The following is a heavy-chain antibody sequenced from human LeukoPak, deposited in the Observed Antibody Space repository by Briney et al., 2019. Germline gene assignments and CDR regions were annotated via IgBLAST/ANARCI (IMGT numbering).Heavy chain of an antibody. V-gene: IGHV4-39*01. CDR3: ATLIRGIAASPDY. D-gene: IGHD6-6*01. CDR1: GGSISSSSYY. CDR2: IYYSGST. Sequence: SETLSLTCTVSGGSISSSSYYWGWIRQPPGKGLEWIGSIYYSGSTYYNPSLKSRVTISVDTSKNQFSLKLSSVAAADTAVYCCATLIRGIAASPDYWGQGTLVTVSS. J-gene: IGHJ4*02.